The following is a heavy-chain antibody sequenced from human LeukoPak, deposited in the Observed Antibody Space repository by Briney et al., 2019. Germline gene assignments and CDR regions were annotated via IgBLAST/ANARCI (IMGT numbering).Heavy chain of an antibody. CDR1: GYTFTGYY. CDR2: LNPKSGGT. V-gene: IGHV1-2*06. Sequence: ASVKVSCKASGYTFTGYYIHWVRQAPGQGLEWMGRLNPKSGGTNYAQNFQGRVTMTRDTIINTAYMELSRLRSDDTAVYYCARNDWNDPWFDPWGQGTLVTVPS. D-gene: IGHD1-1*01. CDR3: ARNDWNDPWFDP. J-gene: IGHJ5*02.